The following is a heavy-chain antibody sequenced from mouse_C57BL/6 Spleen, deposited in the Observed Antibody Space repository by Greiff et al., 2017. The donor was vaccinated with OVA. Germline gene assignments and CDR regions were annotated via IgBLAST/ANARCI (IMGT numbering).Heavy chain of an antibody. V-gene: IGHV1-76*01. Sequence: VKLMESGAELVRPGASVKLSCKASGYTFTDYYINWVKQRPGQGLEWIARIYPGSGNTYYNEKFKGKATLTAEKSSSTAYMQLSSLTSEDSAVYFCARGYYGSSYDYAMDYWGQGTSVTVSS. D-gene: IGHD1-1*01. CDR1: GYTFTDYY. J-gene: IGHJ4*01. CDR3: ARGYYGSSYDYAMDY. CDR2: IYPGSGNT.